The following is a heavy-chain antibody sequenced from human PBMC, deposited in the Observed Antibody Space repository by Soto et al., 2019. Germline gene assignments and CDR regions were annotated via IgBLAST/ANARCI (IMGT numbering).Heavy chain of an antibody. D-gene: IGHD6-19*01. CDR1: GYTFTSYY. CDR2: INPSGGST. CDR3: AREDSSGWYNWFDP. Sequence: ASVKVACKASGYTFTSYYMHWVRQAPGQGLEWMGIINPSGGSTSYAQKFQGRVTMTRNTSISTAYMELSSLTPEDTAVYYCAREDSSGWYNWFDPWGQGTLVTVSS. J-gene: IGHJ5*02. V-gene: IGHV1-46*01.